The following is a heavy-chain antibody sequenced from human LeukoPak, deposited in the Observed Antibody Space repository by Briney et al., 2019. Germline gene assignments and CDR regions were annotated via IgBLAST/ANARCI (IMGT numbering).Heavy chain of an antibody. V-gene: IGHV3-15*01. Sequence: GGSLTLPCARSGFPFSKARVLWARQAPGKGLEWVGCIKSKTNGGTTDYPVPVQGRFIISRDDSTNPLYLQMNSLKTEDTAVYYCTTNFYDSSGYPRGFEYWGQGTLVTVSS. CDR3: TTNFYDSSGYPRGFEY. J-gene: IGHJ4*02. D-gene: IGHD3-22*01. CDR1: GFPFSKAR. CDR2: IKSKTNGGTT.